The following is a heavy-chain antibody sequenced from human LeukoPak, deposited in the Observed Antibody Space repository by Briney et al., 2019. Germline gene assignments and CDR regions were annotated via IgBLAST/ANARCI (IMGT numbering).Heavy chain of an antibody. CDR2: IKQDGSEK. J-gene: IGHJ4*02. D-gene: IGHD6-19*01. V-gene: IGHV3-7*01. Sequence: GGSLRLSCGASGFIFSIYWMICVRQAPGKGLEWVANIKQDGSEKYYVDSVKGRFTISRDNAKNSLYLQMNSLRAEDTAVYYCARVSGVSRWLDSGAVFDYWGQGTLVTVSS. CDR1: GFIFSIYW. CDR3: ARVSGVSRWLDSGAVFDY.